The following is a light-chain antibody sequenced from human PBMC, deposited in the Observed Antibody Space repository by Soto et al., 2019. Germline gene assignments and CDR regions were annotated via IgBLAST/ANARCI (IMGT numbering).Light chain of an antibody. CDR1: NSDVGGYDY. Sequence: QSALTQPASVSGSPGQSITISCTGTNSDVGGYDYVSWYQHYPGKATKLLIYQVNNRPSGVSSRFSGSKSGNTASLTFSGLQAEDEADYYCSSLTSSNTWVFGGGTKLTVL. V-gene: IGLV2-14*01. J-gene: IGLJ3*02. CDR2: QVN. CDR3: SSLTSSNTWV.